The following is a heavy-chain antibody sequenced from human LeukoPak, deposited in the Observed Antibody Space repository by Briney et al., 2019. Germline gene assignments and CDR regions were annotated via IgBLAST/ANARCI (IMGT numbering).Heavy chain of an antibody. CDR1: GGSISSGDYY. D-gene: IGHD3-3*01. V-gene: IGHV4-61*08. CDR2: IYDNGST. J-gene: IGHJ4*02. CDR3: ARGAYYFDY. Sequence: SQTLSLTCTVSGGSISSGDYYWSWIRQPPGKGLEWIGYIYDNGSTNYNPSLKSRVAISLHTSKNQFSLSENQFSLKLISVTAADTAVYYCARGAYYFDYWGQGTLVTVSS.